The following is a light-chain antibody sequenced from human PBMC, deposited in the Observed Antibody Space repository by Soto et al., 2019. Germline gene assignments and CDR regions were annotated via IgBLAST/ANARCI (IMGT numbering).Light chain of an antibody. J-gene: IGLJ2*01. CDR1: RSDVGGCVY. CDR3: SSYAGSDNSKV. CDR2: EVT. Sequence: QSALTQPPSASGSPGQSVTISCTGTRSDVGGCVYVSWYQQHPGKAPKLILYEVTKRPSGVPDRFSGSKSGNTASLTVSGLQAEDEADYFCSSYAGSDNSKVFGGGTQLTVL. V-gene: IGLV2-8*01.